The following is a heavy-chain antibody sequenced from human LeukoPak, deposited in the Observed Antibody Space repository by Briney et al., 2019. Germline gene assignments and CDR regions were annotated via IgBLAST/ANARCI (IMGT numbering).Heavy chain of an antibody. D-gene: IGHD2-2*01. J-gene: IGHJ4*02. V-gene: IGHV3-33*01. CDR2: IWYDGSNK. CDR3: ARDSERYCSSTSCSWFRY. CDR1: GFTFSSYG. Sequence: WGSLRLSCAASGFTFSSYGRHWVRQAPGKGLEWVAVIWYDGSNKYYADSVKGRFTISRDNSKNTLYLQMNSLRAEDTAVYYCARDSERYCSSTSCSWFRYWGQGTLVTVSS.